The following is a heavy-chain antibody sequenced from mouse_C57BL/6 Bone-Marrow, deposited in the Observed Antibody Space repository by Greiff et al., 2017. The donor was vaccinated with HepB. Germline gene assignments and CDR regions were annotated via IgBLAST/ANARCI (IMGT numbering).Heavy chain of an antibody. J-gene: IGHJ2*01. CDR2: IHPNSGST. CDR1: GYTFTSYW. Sequence: QVQLQQSGAELVKPGASVKLSCKASGYTFTSYWMHWVKQRPGQGLEWIGMIHPNSGSTNYNEKFKSKATLTVDKSSSTAYMQLSSLTSEDSAVYYCARIYYYGSIHYFDYWGQGTTLTVSS. CDR3: ARIYYYGSIHYFDY. V-gene: IGHV1-64*01. D-gene: IGHD1-1*01.